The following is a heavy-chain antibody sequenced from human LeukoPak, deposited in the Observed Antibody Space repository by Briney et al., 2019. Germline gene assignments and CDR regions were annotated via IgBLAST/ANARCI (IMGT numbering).Heavy chain of an antibody. CDR2: ISYDGSNK. J-gene: IGHJ4*02. CDR1: GFTFSSYG. D-gene: IGHD6-25*01. CDR3: AKDLDAALDY. V-gene: IGHV3-30*18. Sequence: GGSLRLSCAASGFTFSSYGMHWVRQAPGKGLEWVAVISYDGSNKYYADSVKGRFTISRDNSKNTLYLQMNSLRAVDTAVYYCAKDLDAALDYWGQGTLVTVSS.